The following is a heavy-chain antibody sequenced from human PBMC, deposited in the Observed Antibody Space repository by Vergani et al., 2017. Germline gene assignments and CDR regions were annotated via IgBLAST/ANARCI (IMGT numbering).Heavy chain of an antibody. Sequence: QLQLQESDPGLVKPSETLSLTCTVPGGSIRSTFYYWGWIRQPPGTGLEWIGSIYYSGSTYYNPSLKSRVTISVETSKNQFSMKLNSGTAADTAVYYCERHKEQLVPGNYYYYYYMDAWGKGTTVTVSS. CDR3: ERHKEQLVPGNYYYYYYMDA. D-gene: IGHD6-13*01. J-gene: IGHJ6*03. V-gene: IGHV4-39*01. CDR1: GGSIRSTFYY. CDR2: IYYSGST.